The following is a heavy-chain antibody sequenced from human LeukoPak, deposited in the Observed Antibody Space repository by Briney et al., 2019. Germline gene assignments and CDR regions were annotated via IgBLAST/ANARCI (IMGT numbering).Heavy chain of an antibody. D-gene: IGHD3-22*01. V-gene: IGHV4-39*07. CDR2: IYYSGST. Sequence: SETLSLTCTVSGGSISSSSYYWGWIRQPPGKGLEWIGSIYYSGSTYYNPSLKSRVTISVDTSKNQFSLKLSSVTAADTAVYYCARAPYYDSNQYFDYWGQGTLVTVSS. CDR3: ARAPYYDSNQYFDY. J-gene: IGHJ4*02. CDR1: GGSISSSSYY.